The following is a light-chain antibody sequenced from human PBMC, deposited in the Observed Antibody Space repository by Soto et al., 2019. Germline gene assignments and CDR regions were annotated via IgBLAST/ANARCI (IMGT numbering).Light chain of an antibody. Sequence: EIVLTQSPATLSLSPGERATLACRASQSVSSYLAWYQQKPGQAPRLLIYDASNRATGIPARLSVSGSGTDFTLPIRSLQPDDFATYYCQHYNSYGTFGQGTKVDIK. CDR3: QHYNSYGT. CDR2: DAS. CDR1: QSVSSY. J-gene: IGKJ1*01. V-gene: IGKV3-11*01.